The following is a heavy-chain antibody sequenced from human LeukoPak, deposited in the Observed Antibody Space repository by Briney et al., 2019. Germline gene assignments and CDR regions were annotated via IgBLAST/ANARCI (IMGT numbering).Heavy chain of an antibody. Sequence: GVSLRLSCAASGFTFTTYAMSWVRQAPGKGLEWVSGIGGSGGSKYYADSVKCRFTISRDNSKNTLDLQMNSLRAEDTVVYYSAKTSYDILTAYSAWGQGTLVTVSS. CDR3: AKTSYDILTAYSA. CDR2: IGGSGGSK. J-gene: IGHJ5*02. V-gene: IGHV3-23*01. CDR1: GFTFTTYA. D-gene: IGHD3-9*01.